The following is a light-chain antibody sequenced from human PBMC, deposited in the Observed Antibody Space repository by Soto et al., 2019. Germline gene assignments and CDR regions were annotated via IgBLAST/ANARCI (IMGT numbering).Light chain of an antibody. J-gene: IGKJ1*01. Sequence: ELVLTQSPATLSVSPGERATLSCRASQSVGSYLAWYQHRAGQGPRLLIYDESNRATGTPARFSGSGSGTDLNLTISSLEPEDFAVYYCQQRNNWPRTFGQGTKVDIK. CDR3: QQRNNWPRT. CDR2: DES. CDR1: QSVGSY. V-gene: IGKV3-11*01.